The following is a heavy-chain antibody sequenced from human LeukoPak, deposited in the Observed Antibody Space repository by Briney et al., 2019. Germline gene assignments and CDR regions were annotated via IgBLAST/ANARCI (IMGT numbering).Heavy chain of an antibody. Sequence: GGSLRLSCAASGFTFSSYWMSWVRQAPGKGLEWVANIKQDGSEKYYVDSVKGRFTISRDNAKNSLYLQMNSLRAEDTAVYYCARTSSTEQLVKENEDYWGQGTLVTVSS. D-gene: IGHD6-13*01. J-gene: IGHJ4*02. CDR3: ARTSSTEQLVKENEDY. V-gene: IGHV3-7*01. CDR1: GFTFSSYW. CDR2: IKQDGSEK.